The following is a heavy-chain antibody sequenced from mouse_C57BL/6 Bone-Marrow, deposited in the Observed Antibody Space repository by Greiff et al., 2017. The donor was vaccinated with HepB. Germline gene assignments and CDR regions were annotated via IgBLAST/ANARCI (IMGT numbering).Heavy chain of an antibody. CDR3: AREKRQLRLRGDFDY. V-gene: IGHV1-39*01. J-gene: IGHJ2*01. CDR1: GYSFTDYN. CDR2: INPNYGTT. D-gene: IGHD3-2*02. Sequence: LVESGPELVKPGASVKISCKASGYSFTDYNMNWVKQSNGKSLEWIGVINPNYGTTSYNQKFKGKATLTVDQSSSTAYMQLNSLTSEDSAVYYCAREKRQLRLRGDFDYWGQGTTLTVSS.